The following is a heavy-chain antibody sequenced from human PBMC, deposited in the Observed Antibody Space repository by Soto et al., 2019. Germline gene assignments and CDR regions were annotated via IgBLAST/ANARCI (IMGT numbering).Heavy chain of an antibody. CDR2: ISGSGGST. D-gene: IGHD1-7*01. CDR3: AKARRRGRYNWNYAVYAVFDY. CDR1: GFTLSSYA. Sequence: GGSLRLSCAASGFTLSSYAMSWVRQAPGKGLEWVSAISGSGGSTYYADSVKGRFTISRDNSKNTLYLQMNSLRAEDTAVYYCAKARRRGRYNWNYAVYAVFDYWGQGTLVTVSS. J-gene: IGHJ4*02. V-gene: IGHV3-23*01.